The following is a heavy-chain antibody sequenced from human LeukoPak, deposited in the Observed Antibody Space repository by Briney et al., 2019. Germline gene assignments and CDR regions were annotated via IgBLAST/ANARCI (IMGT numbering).Heavy chain of an antibody. CDR3: TTPYIFTGSFDY. Sequence: ASVKVSCNVSGYSLTEFCIHWVRQAPGKGLEWMGGSNPEDGEMIYAQRFQGRVIMTEDTSTETAYMELSSLRFEDTAVYYCTTPYIFTGSFDYWGQGSLVTVSS. CDR1: GYSLTEFC. D-gene: IGHD1-14*01. J-gene: IGHJ4*02. V-gene: IGHV1-24*01. CDR2: SNPEDGEM.